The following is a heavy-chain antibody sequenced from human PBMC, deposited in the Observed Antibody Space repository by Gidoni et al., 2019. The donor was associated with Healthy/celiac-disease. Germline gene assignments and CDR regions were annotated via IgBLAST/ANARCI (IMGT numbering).Heavy chain of an antibody. Sequence: QVQLQESGPGLVTPSETLSLTCTVSGGSISSYYWSWIRQPPGKGLEWIGYIYYSGSTNYNPSLKSRVTISVDTSKNQFSLKLSSVTAADTAVYYCARWLYSSSSYWFDPWGQGTLVTVSS. CDR2: IYYSGST. D-gene: IGHD6-6*01. V-gene: IGHV4-59*01. J-gene: IGHJ5*02. CDR1: GGSISSYY. CDR3: ARWLYSSSSYWFDP.